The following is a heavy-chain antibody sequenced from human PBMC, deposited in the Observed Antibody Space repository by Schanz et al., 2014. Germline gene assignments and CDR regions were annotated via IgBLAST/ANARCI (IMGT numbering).Heavy chain of an antibody. Sequence: QVQLLQFGGGVVKPGGSLRLSCVASGFTFSSYGMHWVRQAPGKGLEWVAVIWYDENNKYYADSVKGRFTMSRDNSKNTLYLQMNSLRAEDTAVYYCARANYRRKINFDYWGRGTLVTVSS. CDR3: ARANYRRKINFDY. J-gene: IGHJ4*02. V-gene: IGHV3-33*01. D-gene: IGHD3-10*01. CDR2: IWYDENNK. CDR1: GFTFSSYG.